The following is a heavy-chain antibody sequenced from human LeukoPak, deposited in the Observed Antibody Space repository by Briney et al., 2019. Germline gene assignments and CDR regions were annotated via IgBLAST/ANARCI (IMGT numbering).Heavy chain of an antibody. CDR1: GFTFSSYS. D-gene: IGHD2-8*01. V-gene: IGHV3-21*01. J-gene: IGHJ4*02. Sequence: GGSLRLSCAASGFTFSSYSMNWVRQAPGKGLEWVSSISSSSSYIYYADSVKGRFTISRDNAKNSLYLQINSLRAEDTAVYYCALIIGNNGLFDYWGQGTLVTVS. CDR2: ISSSSSYI. CDR3: ALIIGNNGLFDY.